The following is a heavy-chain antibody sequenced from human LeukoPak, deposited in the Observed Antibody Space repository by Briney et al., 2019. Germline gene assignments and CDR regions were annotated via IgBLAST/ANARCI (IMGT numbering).Heavy chain of an antibody. Sequence: SQTLSLTCAISGDSVASKSAAWHWIRQSPSRGLEWLGRTYYRSRWYNDYAVSIKSRITINPDTSKNQFSPQLNSVTPEDTAVYYCARDASSGTHFDYWGQGTLVTVSS. D-gene: IGHD2-2*01. CDR2: TYYRSRWYN. CDR1: GDSVASKSAA. J-gene: IGHJ4*02. CDR3: ARDASSGTHFDY. V-gene: IGHV6-1*01.